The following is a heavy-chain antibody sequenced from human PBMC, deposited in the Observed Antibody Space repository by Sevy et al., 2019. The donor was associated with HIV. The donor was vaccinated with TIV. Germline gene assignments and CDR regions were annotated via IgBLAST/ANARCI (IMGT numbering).Heavy chain of an antibody. D-gene: IGHD2-15*01. CDR3: AKDSGGSGYDRLDY. J-gene: IGHJ4*02. CDR2: ISDNGGGT. V-gene: IGHV3-23*01. CDR1: GFTFSSYA. Sequence: GGSLRLSCAASGFTFSSYAMTWVRQAPGKGLEWVSSISDNGGGTYYADSVKGRFTISRDNSKNTLDLQMSSLRAKDTALYYCAKDSGGSGYDRLDYWGQGTLVTVSS.